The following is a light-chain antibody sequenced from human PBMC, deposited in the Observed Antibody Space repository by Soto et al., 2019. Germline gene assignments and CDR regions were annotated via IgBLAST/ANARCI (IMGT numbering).Light chain of an antibody. CDR2: NVY. J-gene: IGLJ1*01. CDR3: SSYTSSSTYV. CDR1: SSDVGAYNF. Sequence: QSALTQPASVSGSPGQSITISCTGTSSDVGAYNFVSWHQQHPGKAPKLMIYNVYDRPSGISYRFSGSKSGNTASLTISGLQGEDEADYSCSSYTSSSTYVFGNGTKVTVL. V-gene: IGLV2-14*03.